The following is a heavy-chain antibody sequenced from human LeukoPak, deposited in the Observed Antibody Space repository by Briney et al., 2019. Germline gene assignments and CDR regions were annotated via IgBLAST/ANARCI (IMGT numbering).Heavy chain of an antibody. J-gene: IGHJ2*01. CDR2: MNPNSGNT. Sequence: GASVKVSCKASGGTFSSYAISWVRQAPGQGLEWMGWMNPNSGNTGYAQKFQGRVTMTRNTSISTAYMELSSLRSEDTAVYYCARVLRYSSSWYTPVDWYFDLWGRGTLVTVSS. V-gene: IGHV1-8*02. CDR3: ARVLRYSSSWYTPVDWYFDL. CDR1: GGTFSSYA. D-gene: IGHD6-13*01.